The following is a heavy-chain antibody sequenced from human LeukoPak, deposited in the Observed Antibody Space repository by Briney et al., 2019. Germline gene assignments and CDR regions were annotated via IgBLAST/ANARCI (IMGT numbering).Heavy chain of an antibody. CDR2: MNPNTGNT. CDR3: ARDGVYCTNGVCSSDI. V-gene: IGHV1-8*01. Sequence: ASVKVSCKASGYTFNSYDINWVRQATGQGLEWMGWMNPNTGNTGYGERFQGRVTMTRDTSTSTVYMELTSLRSEDTAVYYCARDGVYCTNGVCSSDIWGQGTLVTVSS. D-gene: IGHD2-8*01. CDR1: GYTFNSYD. J-gene: IGHJ3*02.